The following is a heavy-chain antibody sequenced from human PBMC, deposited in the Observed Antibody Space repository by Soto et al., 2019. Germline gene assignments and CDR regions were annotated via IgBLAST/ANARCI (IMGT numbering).Heavy chain of an antibody. V-gene: IGHV3-23*01. J-gene: IGHJ4*02. CDR2: ISNGGGST. CDR3: AKDPGEDTYYFDY. CDR1: GFTFSNYA. Sequence: EVQVLESGGGLVQPGGSLRLSCAASGFTFSNYAMSWVRQAPGKGLEWVSSISNGGGSTYYTDSVKGRFTISRDNSKNTLYLQMNSLRAEDTALYYCAKDPGEDTYYFDYWGQGTPVTVSS. D-gene: IGHD3-10*01.